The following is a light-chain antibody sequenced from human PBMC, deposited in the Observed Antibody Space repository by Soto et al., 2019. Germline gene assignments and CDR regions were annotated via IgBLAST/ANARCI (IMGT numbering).Light chain of an antibody. J-gene: IGLJ1*01. Sequence: QSVLTQPASVSGSPGQSITISCTGTSSDVGRYNYVSWYQQHPGKAPKLMIYEVSNRPSGVSNRFSGSKSGNTASLTISGLQAEDEADYYCSSYTGSSTYVFGTGTKVTVL. CDR3: SSYTGSSTYV. CDR1: SSDVGRYNY. V-gene: IGLV2-14*01. CDR2: EVS.